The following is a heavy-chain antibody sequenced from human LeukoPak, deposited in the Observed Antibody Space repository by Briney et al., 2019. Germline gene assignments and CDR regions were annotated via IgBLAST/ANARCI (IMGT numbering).Heavy chain of an antibody. CDR3: AKDRRPPGGYGLYDYYYYGMDV. Sequence: GGSLRLSCAASGFTFSSYAMSWVRQAPGKGLEWVSAISGSGGSTYYADSVKGRFTISRDNSKNTLYLQMNSLRAEDTAVYYCAKDRRPPGGYGLYDYYYYGMDVWGQGTTVTVSS. CDR1: GFTFSSYA. CDR2: ISGSGGST. V-gene: IGHV3-23*01. J-gene: IGHJ6*02. D-gene: IGHD5/OR15-5a*01.